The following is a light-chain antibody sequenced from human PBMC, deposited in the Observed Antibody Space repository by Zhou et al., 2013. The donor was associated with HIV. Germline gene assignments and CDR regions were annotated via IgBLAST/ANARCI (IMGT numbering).Light chain of an antibody. CDR2: RAS. Sequence: DIQMTQSPSSVSASVGDRVTITCRASQGISSYLAWYQQKPGKAPKLLIYRASSLESGVPSRFSGSGSGTDFTFTISSLQPEDIATYYCQQYDNLPPLTFGGGTKVEIK. J-gene: IGKJ4*01. CDR1: QGISSY. V-gene: IGKV1-33*01. CDR3: QQYDNLPPLT.